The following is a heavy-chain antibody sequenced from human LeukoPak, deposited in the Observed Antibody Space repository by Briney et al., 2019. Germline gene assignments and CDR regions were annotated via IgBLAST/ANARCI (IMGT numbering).Heavy chain of an antibody. CDR1: GFTFSSYS. D-gene: IGHD3-9*01. J-gene: IGHJ3*02. CDR3: ARDLRYLYNAFDI. CDR2: ISSSSSYI. V-gene: IGHV3-21*01. Sequence: GGSLRLSCAASGFTFSSYSMNWVRQAPGEGLEWVSSISSSSSYIYYADSVKGRFTISRDNAKNSLYLQMNSLRAEDTAVYYCARDLRYLYNAFDIWGQGTMVTVSS.